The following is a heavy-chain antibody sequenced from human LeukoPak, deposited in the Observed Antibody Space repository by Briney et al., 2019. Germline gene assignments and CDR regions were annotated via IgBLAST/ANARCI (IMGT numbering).Heavy chain of an antibody. CDR2: IYYRGTT. J-gene: IGHJ5*01. V-gene: IGHV4-31*03. Sequence: PSETLSLTCTVSGGSMSSGDYYWSWIRQHPGKGPEWMGYIYYRGTTYYNPSLRSRIIMSVDTSKNQFSLKVSSVTAADTAVYYCARMTGYYLDSWGEGTVVTVSS. CDR3: ARMTGYYLDS. D-gene: IGHD3-9*01. CDR1: GGSMSSGDYY.